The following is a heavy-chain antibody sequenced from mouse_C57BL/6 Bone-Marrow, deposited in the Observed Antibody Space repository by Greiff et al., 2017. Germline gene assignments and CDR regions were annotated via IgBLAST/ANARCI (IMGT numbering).Heavy chain of an antibody. CDR1: GFTFNTYA. CDR2: IRSKSSNYAT. D-gene: IGHD2-1*01. V-gene: IGHV10-3*01. J-gene: IGHJ4*01. CDR3: VTGGCYGNYFYAMDY. Sequence: DVKLVESGGGLVQPKGSLKLSCAASGFTFNTYAMHWVRQAPGKGLEWVARIRSKSSNYATYYADSVKDRFTISRDDSQSMLYLQMNNLKTEDTAMYYCVTGGCYGNYFYAMDYWGQGTSVTVSS.